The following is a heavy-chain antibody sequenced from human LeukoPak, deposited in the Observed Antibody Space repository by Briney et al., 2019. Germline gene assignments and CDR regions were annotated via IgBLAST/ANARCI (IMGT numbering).Heavy chain of an antibody. J-gene: IGHJ5*02. Sequence: GGSLRLSCAASGFTGSSNHMSWVRQAPGKGLEWVSVIYSSGSTYYADSVKGRFNISRDNSKNTLYLQMNSLRAEDTAVYYCARDHGWFDPWGQGTLVTVSS. CDR3: ARDHGWFDP. V-gene: IGHV3-53*01. CDR1: GFTGSSNH. CDR2: IYSSGST.